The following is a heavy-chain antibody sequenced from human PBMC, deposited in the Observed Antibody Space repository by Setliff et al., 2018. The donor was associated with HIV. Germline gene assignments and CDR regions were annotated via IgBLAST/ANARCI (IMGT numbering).Heavy chain of an antibody. CDR3: ARALGISSDSNRLDY. CDR1: GYAFNYYG. J-gene: IGHJ4*02. CDR2: TNAYNGNT. D-gene: IGHD3-22*01. V-gene: IGHV1-18*01. Sequence: GASVKVSCKTSGYAFNYYGVTWVRQAPGQGLEWMGWTNAYNGNTNYAQKLQGRATMTTDTSTSTAYMELSSLRSEDTAVYYCARALGISSDSNRLDYWGQGTLVTVSS.